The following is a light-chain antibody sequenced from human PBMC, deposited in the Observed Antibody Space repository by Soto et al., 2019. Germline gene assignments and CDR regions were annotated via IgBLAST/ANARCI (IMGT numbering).Light chain of an antibody. CDR3: CSFSTSGTHV. CDR1: ISDLGSYDY. Sequence: QSVLTQPASVSGSPGQSITFSCTGTISDLGSYDYVSWHQQHPGKAPKLIIYDVNNRPSGVSSRFSGSKSGNTASLTISGLQTEDEADYYCCSFSTSGTHVFGTGTKVTVL. V-gene: IGLV2-14*01. J-gene: IGLJ1*01. CDR2: DVN.